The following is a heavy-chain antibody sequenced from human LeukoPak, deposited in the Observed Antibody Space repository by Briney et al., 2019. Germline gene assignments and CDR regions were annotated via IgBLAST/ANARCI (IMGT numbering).Heavy chain of an antibody. CDR3: AAYYYDSSGSFDY. Sequence: GGSLRLSCAASGFTFSDHYIDWVRQAPGKGLEWMGGFDPEDGETIYAQKFQGRVTMTEDTSTDTAYMELSSLRSEDTAVYYCAAYYYDSSGSFDYWGQETLVTVSS. V-gene: IGHV1-24*01. D-gene: IGHD3-22*01. CDR2: FDPEDGET. CDR1: GFTFSDHY. J-gene: IGHJ4*02.